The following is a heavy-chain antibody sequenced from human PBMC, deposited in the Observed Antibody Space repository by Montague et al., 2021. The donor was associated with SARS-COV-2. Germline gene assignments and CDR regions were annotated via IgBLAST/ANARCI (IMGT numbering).Heavy chain of an antibody. J-gene: IGHJ5*02. D-gene: IGHD2-15*01. Sequence: SETLSLTCTVSGGSISSYYWSWIRQPPVKGLEWIGYIYYSGSTNYNPSLKGRVTISVDTSKNQFSLKLSSVTAADTAVYYCARLEAGDCSGGSCYSSWFDPWGQGTLVTVSS. V-gene: IGHV4-59*08. CDR1: GGSISSYY. CDR3: ARLEAGDCSGGSCYSSWFDP. CDR2: IYYSGST.